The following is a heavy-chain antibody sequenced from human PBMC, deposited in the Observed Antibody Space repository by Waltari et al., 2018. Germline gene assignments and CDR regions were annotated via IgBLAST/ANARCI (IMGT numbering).Heavy chain of an antibody. J-gene: IGHJ6*03. D-gene: IGHD3-22*01. V-gene: IGHV1-69*04. CDR1: GGTFSSYA. CDR2: IIPILGIA. Sequence: QVQLVQSGAEVKKPGSSVKVSCKASGGTFSSYAISWVRQAPGQGLEWMGGIIPILGIANYAQKFQGRVTITADESTSTAYMELSSLRSEDTAVYYCARDQGHYDSSGSPYYMDVWGKGTTVTVSS. CDR3: ARDQGHYDSSGSPYYMDV.